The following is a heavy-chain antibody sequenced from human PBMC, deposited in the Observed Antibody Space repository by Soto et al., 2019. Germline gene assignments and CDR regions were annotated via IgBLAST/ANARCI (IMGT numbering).Heavy chain of an antibody. V-gene: IGHV4-34*01. CDR1: GGSFSGYY. CDR3: ARGYCSGGSCTDYYYYYMDV. D-gene: IGHD2-15*01. CDR2: INHSGST. Sequence: QVQLQQWGAGLLKPSETLSLTCAVYGGSFSGYYWSWIRQPPGKGLEWIGEINHSGSTNYNPSLTSRVTISVDTSKNQFSLKLSSVTAADTAVYYCARGYCSGGSCTDYYYYYMDVWGKGTTVTVSS. J-gene: IGHJ6*03.